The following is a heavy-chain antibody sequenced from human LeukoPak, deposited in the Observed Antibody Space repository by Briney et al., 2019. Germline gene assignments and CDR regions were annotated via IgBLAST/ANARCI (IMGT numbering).Heavy chain of an antibody. D-gene: IGHD2-2*03. Sequence: SETLSLTCSVSGDSITGYYWGWIRQPPGKGLEWIGNIYYTGNTYYNSSLKSRVTISLDTSKNQFSLKLSSVTAADTAVYYCARLLRVGYCSTTSCNWFDPWGQGTLVTVSS. CDR3: ARLLRVGYCSTTSCNWFDP. CDR1: GDSITGYY. V-gene: IGHV4-39*07. CDR2: IYYTGNT. J-gene: IGHJ5*02.